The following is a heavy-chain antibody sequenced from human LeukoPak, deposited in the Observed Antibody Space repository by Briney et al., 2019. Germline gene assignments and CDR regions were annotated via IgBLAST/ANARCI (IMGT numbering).Heavy chain of an antibody. V-gene: IGHV4-31*03. D-gene: IGHD5-24*01. CDR3: ARECSDGQNYLFDY. Sequence: SETLSLTCTVSGGSVNSGPYYWSWIRQLPGKGLEYIGYIYYSGSTYYNPSLKSRVTISADTPTNQFSLKLSPPKTGHSTVVHGARECSDGQNYLFDYWGQGTLVTVSS. CDR2: IYYSGST. CDR1: GGSVNSGPYY. J-gene: IGHJ4*02.